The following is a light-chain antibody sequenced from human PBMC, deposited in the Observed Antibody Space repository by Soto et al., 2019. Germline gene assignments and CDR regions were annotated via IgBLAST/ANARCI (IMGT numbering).Light chain of an antibody. J-gene: IGLJ3*02. CDR2: SAI. CDR3: LLYYSGAQV. CDR1: TGAVTSGYY. Sequence: QAVVTQEPSLTVSPGGIVTLTCASSTGAVTSGYYPNWFQQKPGQAPRALIYSAINKHSWTPARFSGSLLGGKAALTLSGVQPEDEADYYCLLYYSGAQVFGGGTKLTVL. V-gene: IGLV7-43*01.